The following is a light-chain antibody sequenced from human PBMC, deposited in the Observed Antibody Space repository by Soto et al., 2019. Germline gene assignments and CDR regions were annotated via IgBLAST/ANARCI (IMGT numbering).Light chain of an antibody. V-gene: IGKV3-11*01. CDR2: DAS. Sequence: EIVLTQSPATLSLSPGERATLSCRASQNVSTYLAWYQQKPGQAPRLLIYDASNRATGIPARFSGSGSGTDFTLTISSLEPEDFAVYYCQQRTNWLTFALGPKWISN. J-gene: IGKJ3*01. CDR1: QNVSTY. CDR3: QQRTNWLT.